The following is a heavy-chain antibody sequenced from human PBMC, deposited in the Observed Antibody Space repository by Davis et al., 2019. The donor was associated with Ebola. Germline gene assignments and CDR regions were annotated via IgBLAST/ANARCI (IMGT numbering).Heavy chain of an antibody. Sequence: ETLSLTCTVSGGSISSYYWSWIRQPPGKGLEWIGEINHSGSTNYNPSLKSRVTISVDTSKNQFSLKLSSVTAAYTAVYYCARHFDYWGQGTLVTVSS. CDR3: ARHFDY. J-gene: IGHJ4*02. CDR1: GGSISSYY. CDR2: INHSGST. V-gene: IGHV4-34*01.